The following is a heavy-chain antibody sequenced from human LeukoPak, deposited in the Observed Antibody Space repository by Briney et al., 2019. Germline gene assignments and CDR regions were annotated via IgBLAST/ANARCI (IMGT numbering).Heavy chain of an antibody. Sequence: GGSLRLSCAASGFTFSSYWMTWVRQAPGKGLEWVANIKQDGSEKYYVDSVKGRFTISRDNAKNSLYLQMNSLRAEDTAVYYCARGGTSTSCYPDYWGQGTLVTVSS. V-gene: IGHV3-7*01. CDR3: ARGGTSTSCYPDY. CDR1: GFTFSSYW. D-gene: IGHD2-2*01. J-gene: IGHJ4*02. CDR2: IKQDGSEK.